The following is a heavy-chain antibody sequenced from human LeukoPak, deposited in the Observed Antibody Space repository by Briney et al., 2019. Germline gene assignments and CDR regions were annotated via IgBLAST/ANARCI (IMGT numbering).Heavy chain of an antibody. D-gene: IGHD5/OR15-5a*01. CDR1: GFTFSISA. CDR3: AKDLRPDGVYDFDY. V-gene: IGHV3-23*01. Sequence: PGGSLRLSCAASGFTFSISAMTWVRLAPGKGLEWVSTLSGSGGTTYYSDSVKGRFTISRDNSKNTLYLQMNSLRAEDTAVYYCAKDLRPDGVYDFDYWGQGTLVTVSS. CDR2: LSGSGGTT. J-gene: IGHJ4*02.